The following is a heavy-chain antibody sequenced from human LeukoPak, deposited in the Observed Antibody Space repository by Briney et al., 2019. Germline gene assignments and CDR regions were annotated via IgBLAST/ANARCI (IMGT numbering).Heavy chain of an antibody. D-gene: IGHD2-2*01. CDR3: ARLLIYCSSTSCHFDY. Sequence: PSQTLSLTCTVSGGSISSGDYYWSWIRQPPGKGLEWIGYIYYSGSTYYNPSLKSGVTISVDTSKNQFSLKLSSVTAADTAMYYCARLLIYCSSTSCHFDYWGQGTLVTVSS. J-gene: IGHJ4*02. V-gene: IGHV4-30-4*01. CDR1: GGSISSGDYY. CDR2: IYYSGST.